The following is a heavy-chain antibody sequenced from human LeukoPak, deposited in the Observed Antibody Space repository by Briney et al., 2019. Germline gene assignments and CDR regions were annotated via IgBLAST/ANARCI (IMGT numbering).Heavy chain of an antibody. V-gene: IGHV3-53*05. Sequence: GGSLRLSCAASGFAVSSNHMNWVRQAPGKGLEWVSVIFNGGSTYYADSVKGRFTISRDNSKNTLYLQMNSLRAEDTAVYYCARGLYLHSSSGSDAFDIWGQGTMVTVSS. CDR1: GFAVSSNH. D-gene: IGHD6-13*01. CDR3: ARGLYLHSSSGSDAFDI. CDR2: IFNGGST. J-gene: IGHJ3*02.